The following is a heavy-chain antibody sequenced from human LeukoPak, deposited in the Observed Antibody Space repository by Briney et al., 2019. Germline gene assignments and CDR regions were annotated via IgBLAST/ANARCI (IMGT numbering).Heavy chain of an antibody. CDR3: ATSDDIVVVSTAPPEDY. CDR2: ISSSSSYI. V-gene: IGHV3-21*01. CDR1: GFTFSSYS. Sequence: RGSLRLSCVVSGFTFSSYSINWVRQAPGKGLEWVSSISSSSSYIYYADSVKGRFTISRDNAKNSLYLQMNSLRAEDTAVYYCATSDDIVVVSTAPPEDYWGQGTLVTVSS. J-gene: IGHJ4*02. D-gene: IGHD2-2*01.